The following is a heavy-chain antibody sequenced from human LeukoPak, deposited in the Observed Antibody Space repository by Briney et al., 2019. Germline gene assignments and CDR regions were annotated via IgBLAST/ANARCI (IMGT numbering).Heavy chain of an antibody. D-gene: IGHD3-22*01. CDR3: VRAPYYSGIEHYFDH. CDR1: ILTFNADV. J-gene: IGHJ4*02. Sequence: GGSLRLSCAASILTFNADVMGWVRQAPGKGLECISAISGSGGRTYYADSVKGRFTISRDNAKGSLYLQMNSMRAEDTAVYYCVRAPYYSGIEHYFDHWGQGILVTVSS. V-gene: IGHV3-23*01. CDR2: ISGSGGRT.